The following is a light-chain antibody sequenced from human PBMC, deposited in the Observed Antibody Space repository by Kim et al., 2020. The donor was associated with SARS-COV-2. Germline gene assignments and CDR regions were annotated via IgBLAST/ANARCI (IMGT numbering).Light chain of an antibody. CDR2: DVT. V-gene: IGLV2-11*03. CDR3: SSYAGTYTWV. Sequence: GQSVTISCTGTSSDVGTYNYVSWYQQHPGKAPKRMISDVTERPSGVPDRFSGSKSGNTASLTISGLQTEDEADYYCSSYAGTYTWVFGGGTQLTVL. J-gene: IGLJ3*02. CDR1: SSDVGTYNY.